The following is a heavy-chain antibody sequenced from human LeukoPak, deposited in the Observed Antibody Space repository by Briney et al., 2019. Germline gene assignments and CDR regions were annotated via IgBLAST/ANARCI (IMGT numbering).Heavy chain of an antibody. Sequence: ASVKVSCKASGGTFSSYAISWVRQAPGQGLEWMGGINPIFGTANYAQKFQGRVTINADESPSTAYMELSSLRSEDTAVYCCAIPTVTTEGYYYGMDVWGQGTTVTVSS. D-gene: IGHD4-17*01. J-gene: IGHJ6*02. CDR3: AIPTVTTEGYYYGMDV. CDR2: INPIFGTA. V-gene: IGHV1-69*13. CDR1: GGTFSSYA.